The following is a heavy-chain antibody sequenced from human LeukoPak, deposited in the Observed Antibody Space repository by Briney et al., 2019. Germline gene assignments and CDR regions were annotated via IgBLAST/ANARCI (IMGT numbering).Heavy chain of an antibody. CDR3: ARGGHYYDSGGSFLRPYYFDY. Sequence: ASVKVSCKASGYTFTSYDINWVRQATGQGLEWMGWMNPNSGNTGYAQKFQGRVTMTRNTSISTAYMELSSLRSEDTAVYYCARGGHYYDSGGSFLRPYYFDYWGQGTLVTVSS. V-gene: IGHV1-8*01. CDR1: GYTFTSYD. J-gene: IGHJ4*02. CDR2: MNPNSGNT. D-gene: IGHD3-22*01.